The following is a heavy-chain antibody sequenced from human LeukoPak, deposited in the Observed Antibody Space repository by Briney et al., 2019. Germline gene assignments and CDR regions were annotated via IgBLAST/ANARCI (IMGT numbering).Heavy chain of an antibody. CDR3: ARVGDHFHWYLDL. Sequence: GGSLRLSCAASGFTVSTKYMNWVRQAPGKGLEWVSILYSGSDTYYANSVKGRFTISRDSSKNILFLQMNDLRAEDTADYYCARVGDHFHWYLDLWGRGTLVTVSS. D-gene: IGHD3-10*01. CDR1: GFTVSTKY. J-gene: IGHJ2*01. CDR2: LYSGSDT. V-gene: IGHV3-53*01.